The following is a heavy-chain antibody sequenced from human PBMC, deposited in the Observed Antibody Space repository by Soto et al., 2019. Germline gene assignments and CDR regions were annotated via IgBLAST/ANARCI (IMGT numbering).Heavy chain of an antibody. CDR2: IVVGSGNT. CDR1: GYIFTHYG. Sequence: SVKVSCKASGYIFTHYGFSWVRQARGQRLEWIGWIVVGSGNTNYAQKFQERVTITRDMSTSTAYMELSSLRSEDTAVYYCAADLYYDFWSGYSYDYWGQGTLVTVSS. V-gene: IGHV1-58*01. D-gene: IGHD3-3*01. CDR3: AADLYYDFWSGYSYDY. J-gene: IGHJ4*02.